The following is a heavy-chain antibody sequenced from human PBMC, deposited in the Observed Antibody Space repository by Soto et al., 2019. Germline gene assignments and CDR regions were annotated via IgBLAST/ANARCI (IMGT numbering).Heavy chain of an antibody. Sequence: QVQLVESGGGVVQPGRSLRLSWAASGFTFSSYGMHWVRRAPGKGLEWVAVIWYDGSNKYYADSVKGRFTISRDNSKNTLYLQMNSLRAEDTPVYYCARWGIAAGDYWGQGTLVNVSS. CDR3: ARWGIAAGDY. D-gene: IGHD6-13*01. V-gene: IGHV3-33*01. CDR1: GFTFSSYG. CDR2: IWYDGSNK. J-gene: IGHJ4*02.